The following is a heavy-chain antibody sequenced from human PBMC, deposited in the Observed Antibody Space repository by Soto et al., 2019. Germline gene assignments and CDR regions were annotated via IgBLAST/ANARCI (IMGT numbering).Heavy chain of an antibody. CDR2: ISGSGGST. CDR3: AKAPPTLRAAGTSGIKGYYFDY. D-gene: IGHD6-13*01. Sequence: GGSLRLSCAASGFTFSSYAMSWVRQAPGKGLEWVSAISGSGGSTYYADSVKGRFTISRDNSKNTLYLQMNSLRAEDTAVYYCAKAPPTLRAAGTSGIKGYYFDYWGQGTLVTVSS. CDR1: GFTFSSYA. J-gene: IGHJ4*02. V-gene: IGHV3-23*01.